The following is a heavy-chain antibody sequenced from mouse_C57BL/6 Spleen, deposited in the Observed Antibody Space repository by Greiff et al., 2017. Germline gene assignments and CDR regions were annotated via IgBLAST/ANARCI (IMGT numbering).Heavy chain of an antibody. CDR2: ISSGGSYT. CDR1: GFTFSSYG. V-gene: IGHV5-6*01. Sequence: EVQRVESGGDLVKPGGSLKLSCAASGFTFSSYGMSWVRQTPDKRLEWVATISSGGSYTYYPDSVKGRFTISRDNAKNTLYLQMSSLKSEDTAMYYCASRSIYYDYDQAGFAYWGQGTLVTVSA. D-gene: IGHD2-4*01. J-gene: IGHJ3*01. CDR3: ASRSIYYDYDQAGFAY.